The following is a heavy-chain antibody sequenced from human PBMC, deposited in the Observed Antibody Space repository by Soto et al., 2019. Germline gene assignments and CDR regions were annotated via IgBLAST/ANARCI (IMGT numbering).Heavy chain of an antibody. J-gene: IGHJ3*02. D-gene: IGHD4-17*01. V-gene: IGHV4-39*01. CDR3: ARLWDDYGDYGDAFDI. Sequence: TVSGGSISSSSYYWGWIRQPPGKGLEWIGSIYYSGSTYYNPSLKSRVTISVDTSKNQFSLKLSSVTAADTAVYYCARLWDDYGDYGDAFDIWGQGTMVTVSS. CDR1: GGSISSSSYY. CDR2: IYYSGST.